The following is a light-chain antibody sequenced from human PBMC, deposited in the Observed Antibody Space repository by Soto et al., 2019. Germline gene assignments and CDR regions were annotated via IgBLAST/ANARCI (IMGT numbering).Light chain of an antibody. CDR3: HQYHNFPRT. J-gene: IGKJ1*01. CDR2: KAS. V-gene: IGKV1-5*03. CDR1: QSINGW. Sequence: DIQLTQSPSTLSASVGDRVTITCRASQSINGWLAWYQQKPGQAPNLLIYKASTLESGVPSRFSGSGSGTEFTLTVSSLQPDDFATYYCHQYHNFPRTFGQGTKVAIK.